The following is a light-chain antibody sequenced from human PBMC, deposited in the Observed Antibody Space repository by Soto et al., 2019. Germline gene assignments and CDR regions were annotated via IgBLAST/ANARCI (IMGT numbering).Light chain of an antibody. CDR1: QSVSSN. CDR3: QQYNNGPRT. J-gene: IGKJ1*01. Sequence: EIVMPQSPATLSVSPGVRATLSCRSSQSVSSNLAWYPQKPGQAPRLLIYGASTRATGIPARFSGSGSGTEFTLTLSSLQSEDCAVYYCQQYNNGPRTFCQGTKVEIK. V-gene: IGKV3-15*01. CDR2: GAS.